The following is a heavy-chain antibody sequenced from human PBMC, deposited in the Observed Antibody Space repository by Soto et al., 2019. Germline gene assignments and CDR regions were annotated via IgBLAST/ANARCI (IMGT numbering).Heavy chain of an antibody. CDR1: GFTFSSYG. CDR2: ISYDGSNK. J-gene: IGHJ4*02. D-gene: IGHD2-15*01. Sequence: GGSLRLSCAASGFTFSSYGMHWVRQAPGKGLEWVAVISYDGSNKYYADSVKGRFTISRDNSKNTLYLQMNSLRAEDTAVYYCAKDRGHAQYCSGGSCYGGLGYWGQGTLVTVSS. CDR3: AKDRGHAQYCSGGSCYGGLGY. V-gene: IGHV3-30*18.